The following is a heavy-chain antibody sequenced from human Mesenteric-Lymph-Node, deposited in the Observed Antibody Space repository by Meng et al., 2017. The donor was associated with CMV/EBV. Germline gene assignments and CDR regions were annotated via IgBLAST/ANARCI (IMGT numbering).Heavy chain of an antibody. CDR1: GGSISSYY. CDR2: IYYSGST. Sequence: SETLSLTCTVSGGSISSYYWSWIRQPPGKGLEWIGSIYYSGSTNYNPSLKSRVTISVDTSKNQFSLKLSSVTAADTAVYYCARGGDYYDSSGYYYFDYWGQGTLVTVSS. D-gene: IGHD3-22*01. CDR3: ARGGDYYDSSGYYYFDY. V-gene: IGHV4-59*01. J-gene: IGHJ4*02.